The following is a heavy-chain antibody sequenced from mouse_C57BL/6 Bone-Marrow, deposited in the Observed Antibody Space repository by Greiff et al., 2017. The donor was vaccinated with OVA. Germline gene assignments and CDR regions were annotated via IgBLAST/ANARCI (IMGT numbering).Heavy chain of an antibody. Sequence: QVQLQQPGAELVKPGASVKLSCKASGYTFTSYWLPWVKQRPGQGLEWIGMIHPNSGSTNYNEKFKSKATLTVDKSSSTAYLQLSSLTSEDSAVYYCARGYYRTFDVWGTGTTVTVSS. V-gene: IGHV1-64*01. D-gene: IGHD1-1*01. CDR2: IHPNSGST. J-gene: IGHJ1*03. CDR3: ARGYYRTFDV. CDR1: GYTFTSYW.